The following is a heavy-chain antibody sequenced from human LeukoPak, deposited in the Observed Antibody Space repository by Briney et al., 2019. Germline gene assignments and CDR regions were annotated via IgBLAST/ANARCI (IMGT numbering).Heavy chain of an antibody. CDR3: AGGGGGVAAALGNLYYGLDV. CDR2: IYPRDSDT. Sequence: AESLKISCNASGYTFINYWITWGRQIPGKGLDWMGFIYPRDSDTTYNPPFQGHVTTSADNSINTASLHWNSLDGSDTAMNYWAGGGGGVAAALGNLYYGLDVWGQGTTVTVSS. CDR1: GYTFINYW. D-gene: IGHD3-16*01. J-gene: IGHJ6*02. V-gene: IGHV5-51*01.